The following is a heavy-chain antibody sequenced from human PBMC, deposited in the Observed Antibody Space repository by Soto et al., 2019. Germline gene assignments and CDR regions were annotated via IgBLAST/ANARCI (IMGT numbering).Heavy chain of an antibody. CDR2: IIPIFGTA. CDR1: GGTFSSYA. D-gene: IGHD6-19*01. V-gene: IGHV1-69*01. CDR3: ATDHAVAGITGGWHFDL. Sequence: QVQLVQSGAEVKKPGSSVKVSCKASGGTFSSYAISWVRQAPGQGLEWMGGIIPIFGTANYVQKFQGRVTITPDESTSTAYMELSSLRSEDTAVYHCATDHAVAGITGGWHFDLWGRGTLVTVSS. J-gene: IGHJ2*01.